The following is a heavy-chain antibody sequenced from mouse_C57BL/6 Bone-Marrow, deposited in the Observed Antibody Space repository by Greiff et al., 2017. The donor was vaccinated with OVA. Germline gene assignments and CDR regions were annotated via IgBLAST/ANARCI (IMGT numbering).Heavy chain of an antibody. D-gene: IGHD1-1*01. CDR3: ASLLLLRLSDAMDY. CDR1: GYAFSSYW. CDR2: IYPGDGDT. V-gene: IGHV1-80*01. J-gene: IGHJ4*01. Sequence: VQLQQSGAELVKPGASVKISCKASGYAFSSYWMNWVKQRPGKGLEWIGQIYPGDGDTNYNGKFKGKATLTADKSSSTAYMQLSSLTSEDSAVYFCASLLLLRLSDAMDYWGQGTSVTVSS.